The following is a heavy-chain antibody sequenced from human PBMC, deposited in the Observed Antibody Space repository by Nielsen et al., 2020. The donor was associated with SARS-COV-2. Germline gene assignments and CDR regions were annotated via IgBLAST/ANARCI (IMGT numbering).Heavy chain of an antibody. J-gene: IGHJ4*02. CDR3: ARANSGSYLYYFDY. V-gene: IGHV3-30*03. D-gene: IGHD1-26*01. CDR2: ISYDGSKE. Sequence: GESLKISCAASGFTFSNHGMHWVRQAPGKGLEWVAVISYDGSKEHYADSVKGRFTISRDNSKNTLYLQMNSLRAEDTAVYYCARANSGSYLYYFDYWGQGTLVTVSS. CDR1: GFTFSNHG.